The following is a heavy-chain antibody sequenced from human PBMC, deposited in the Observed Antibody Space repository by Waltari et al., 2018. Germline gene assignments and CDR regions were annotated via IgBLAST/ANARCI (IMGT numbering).Heavy chain of an antibody. D-gene: IGHD5-12*01. V-gene: IGHV3-15*01. CDR1: GFTFAPAW. J-gene: IGHJ4*02. Sequence: EVQMVESGGGLVKPGESLRLSCVASGFTFAPAWLTWVRQAPGKGLEWVGRIQSRTEGERTDVAAPVKGRFSISRDDAKNTLYLQMNSLRSEDTAVYFCSTGYTRTWHDGYWGQGTLVTVSS. CDR2: IQSRTEGERT. CDR3: STGYTRTWHDGY.